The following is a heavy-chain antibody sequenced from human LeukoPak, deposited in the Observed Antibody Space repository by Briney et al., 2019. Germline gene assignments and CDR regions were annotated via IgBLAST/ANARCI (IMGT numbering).Heavy chain of an antibody. D-gene: IGHD2-15*01. Sequence: GGSLRLSCAASGFTFNNYGMHWVRQAPGKGLEWVAFIRYDGNSKYYADSVKGRFTISRDNSKNTLYLQMNSLRAEDTAVYYCAKDPGYCSGGSCYPYFDYWGQGTLVTVSS. CDR3: AKDPGYCSGGSCYPYFDY. J-gene: IGHJ4*02. CDR2: IRYDGNSK. V-gene: IGHV3-30*02. CDR1: GFTFNNYG.